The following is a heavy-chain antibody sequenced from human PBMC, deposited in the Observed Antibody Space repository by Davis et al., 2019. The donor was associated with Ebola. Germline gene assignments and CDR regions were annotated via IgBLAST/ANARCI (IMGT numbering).Heavy chain of an antibody. V-gene: IGHV3-7*01. Sequence: PGGSLRLSCAASGFSVSSPYMTWVRQAPGKGLEWVANMKEDGSKINYVDSVKGRFTISRDNAKKSLYLDMSSVRVDDTAVYYCATDNWGPALWGQGTLVTVSS. CDR2: MKEDGSKI. CDR3: ATDNWGPAL. D-gene: IGHD7-27*01. J-gene: IGHJ4*02. CDR1: GFSVSSPY.